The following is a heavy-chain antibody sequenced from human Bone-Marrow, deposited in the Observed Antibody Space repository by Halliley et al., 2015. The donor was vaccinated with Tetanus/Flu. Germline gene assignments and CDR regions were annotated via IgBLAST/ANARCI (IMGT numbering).Heavy chain of an antibody. Sequence: EVQLVQSGVEVKKPGESLKISCKGSGFSFSKYWIGWVRQMPGKGLEWMGIIYPGDSDTRYSPSFQGQVSISADKSISTAYLQWSSLKASDTAVYYCARERNYYDSSGYRGLVHDAFAIWGQGTMVTVSS. V-gene: IGHV5-51*03. D-gene: IGHD3-22*01. J-gene: IGHJ3*02. CDR1: GFSFSKYW. CDR3: ARERNYYDSSGYRGLVHDAFAI. CDR2: IYPGDSDT.